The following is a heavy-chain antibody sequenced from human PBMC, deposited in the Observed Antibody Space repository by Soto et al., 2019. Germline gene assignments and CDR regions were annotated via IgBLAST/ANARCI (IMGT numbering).Heavy chain of an antibody. J-gene: IGHJ4*02. D-gene: IGHD3-3*01. CDR2: IVVGSGNT. V-gene: IGHV1-58*01. CDR3: ARVGDGSNFWDYFDY. Sequence: SVKVSCKASGFTFTSSAVQWVRQARGQRLEWIGWIVVGSGNTNYAQKFQERVTITRDMSTSTAYMELSSLRSEDTAVYYCARVGDGSNFWDYFDYWGQGTLVTVSS. CDR1: GFTFTSSA.